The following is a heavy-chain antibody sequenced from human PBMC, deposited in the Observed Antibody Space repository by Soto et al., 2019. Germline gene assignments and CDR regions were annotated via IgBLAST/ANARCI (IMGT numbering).Heavy chain of an antibody. CDR3: ARSQDYGSSYYYGMDV. V-gene: IGHV3-74*01. CDR2: INSDGSST. CDR1: GFTFSSYL. D-gene: IGHD4-17*01. J-gene: IGHJ6*02. Sequence: PGGSLRLSCAASGFTFSSYLMHGVRQAPGKGLVWVSRINSDGSSTSYADSVKGRFTISRDNAKNSLYLQMNSLRAEDTAVYYCARSQDYGSSYYYGMDVWGQGTTVTVSS.